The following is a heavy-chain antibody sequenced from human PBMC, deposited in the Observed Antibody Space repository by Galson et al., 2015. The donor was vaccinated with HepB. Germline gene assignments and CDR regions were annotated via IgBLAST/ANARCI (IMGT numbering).Heavy chain of an antibody. J-gene: IGHJ3*01. V-gene: IGHV1-69*02. CDR2: IIAVLDLP. Sequence: SVKVSCKASGDTLTSYSIGWLRQAPGQGLEWMGRIIAVLDLPEYAQKFQRRVTVTADRSTSTAYMELSSLRSDDTAVYFCARWGMDAFDVWGQGTKVTVSS. CDR1: GDTLTSYS. D-gene: IGHD3-16*01. CDR3: ARWGMDAFDV.